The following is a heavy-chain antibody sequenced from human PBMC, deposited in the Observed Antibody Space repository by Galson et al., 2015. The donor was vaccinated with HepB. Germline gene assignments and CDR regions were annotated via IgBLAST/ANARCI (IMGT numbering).Heavy chain of an antibody. CDR3: AKEYHDSGSYSYFDY. Sequence: SLRLSCAASGFTFSNYAMTWVRQAPGKGLEWVSGISASGGSTYYGDSVKGRFTISRDNSRDTLYLQVNSLRAEDTAVYYCAKEYHDSGSYSYFDYWGQGNLVTVSS. V-gene: IGHV3-23*01. J-gene: IGHJ4*02. D-gene: IGHD3-10*01. CDR2: ISASGGST. CDR1: GFTFSNYA.